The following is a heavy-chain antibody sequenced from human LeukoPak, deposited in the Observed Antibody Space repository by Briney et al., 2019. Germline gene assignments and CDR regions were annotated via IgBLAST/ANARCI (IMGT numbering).Heavy chain of an antibody. CDR2: IYTSGST. D-gene: IGHD3-10*01. J-gene: IGHJ3*02. CDR3: ARDEVLPLI. V-gene: IGHV4-61*02. Sequence: SETLSLTCTVSGGSISSGSYYWSWIRQPAGKGLEWIGRIYTSGSTNYNPSLKSRVTISVDTSKNQFSLKRSSVTAADTAVYYCARDEVLPLIWGQGTMVTVSS. CDR1: GGSISSGSYY.